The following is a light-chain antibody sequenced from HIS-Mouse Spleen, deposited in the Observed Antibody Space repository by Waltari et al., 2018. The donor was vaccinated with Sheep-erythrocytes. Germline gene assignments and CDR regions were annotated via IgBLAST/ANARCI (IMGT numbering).Light chain of an antibody. V-gene: IGKV1-9*01. J-gene: IGKJ1*01. CDR1: QGISSY. CDR3: QQLNSYPWT. CDR2: AAS. Sequence: DIQLTQSPSFLSASVGDRVTITCRDSQGISSYLAWYQQKPGKAPQLLIYAASTLQSGVPSRFSGSGSGTEFTLTIRSLQPEDFATYYCQQLNSYPWTFGQGTKVEIK.